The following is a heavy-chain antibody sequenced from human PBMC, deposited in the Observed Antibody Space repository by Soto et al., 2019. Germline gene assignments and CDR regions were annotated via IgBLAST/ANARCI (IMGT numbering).Heavy chain of an antibody. CDR2: IIPIFGIA. V-gene: IGHV1-69*02. D-gene: IGHD4-4*01. CDR1: GGTFSSYT. CDR3: ARGEGYSNWFAP. Sequence: QVQLVQSGAEVKKPGSSVKVSCKASGGTFSSYTINWVRQAPGQGLEWMGRIIPIFGIANYAQKFQGRVTITADESTSSAYMELSGLRTEDTAVYYCARGEGYSNWFAPWGQGTLVTVSS. J-gene: IGHJ5*02.